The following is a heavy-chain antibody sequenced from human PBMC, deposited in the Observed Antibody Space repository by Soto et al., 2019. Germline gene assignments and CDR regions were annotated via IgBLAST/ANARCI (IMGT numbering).Heavy chain of an antibody. V-gene: IGHV4-34*01. J-gene: IGHJ6*03. CDR2: INHSGST. CDR3: ASSSMRGSGSYYPYYYYYMDV. Sequence: SETLTLTCAVYGGSFSGYYWSWIRQPPGKWLEWIGEINHSGSTNYNPSLKSRVTISVDTSKNQFSLKLSSVTAADTAVYYCASSSMRGSGSYYPYYYYYMDVWGKGTTVTVSS. D-gene: IGHD3-10*01. CDR1: GGSFSGYY.